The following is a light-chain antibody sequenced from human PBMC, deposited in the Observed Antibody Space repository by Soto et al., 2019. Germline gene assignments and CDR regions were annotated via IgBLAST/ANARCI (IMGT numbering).Light chain of an antibody. J-gene: IGLJ1*01. CDR2: EVS. Sequence: QSVLTQPASVFGSPGQSITISCTGTSSDVGGYNFVSWYQQHPGKAPKLMIYEVSSRPSGVSNRFSGSKSGNTASLTISGLQPEDEADYYCSSYTTSSTLVFGTWTKVTVL. CDR3: SSYTTSSTLV. V-gene: IGLV2-14*03. CDR1: SSDVGGYNF.